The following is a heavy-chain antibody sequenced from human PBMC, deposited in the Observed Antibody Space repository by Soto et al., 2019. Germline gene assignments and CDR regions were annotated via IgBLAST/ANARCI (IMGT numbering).Heavy chain of an antibody. J-gene: IGHJ2*01. CDR3: ARGGYYDSSGYYYSWETTNWYFDL. V-gene: IGHV4-39*01. D-gene: IGHD3-22*01. CDR1: GGSISSSSYY. Sequence: SETLSLTCTVSGGSISSSSYYWGWIRQPPGKGLEWIGSIYYSGSTYYNPSLKSRVTISVDTSKNQFSLKLSSVTAADTAVYYCARGGYYDSSGYYYSWETTNWYFDLWGRGTLVTVSS. CDR2: IYYSGST.